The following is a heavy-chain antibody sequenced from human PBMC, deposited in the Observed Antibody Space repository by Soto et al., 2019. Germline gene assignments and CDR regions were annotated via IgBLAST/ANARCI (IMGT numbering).Heavy chain of an antibody. CDR3: ARVGHGSNANYYYYYYMDV. Sequence: ASVKVSCKASGYTFTSYGISWVRQAPGQGLEWMGWISAYNGNTNYAQKLQGRVTMTTDTSTSTAYMELRSLRSDDTAVYYCARVGHGSNANYYYYYYMDVWGKGTTVTVSS. V-gene: IGHV1-18*01. D-gene: IGHD6-13*01. CDR2: ISAYNGNT. J-gene: IGHJ6*03. CDR1: GYTFTSYG.